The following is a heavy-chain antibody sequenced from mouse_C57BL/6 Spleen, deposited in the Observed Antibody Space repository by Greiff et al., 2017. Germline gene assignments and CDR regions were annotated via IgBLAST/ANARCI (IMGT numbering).Heavy chain of an antibody. CDR1: GYTFTSYW. CDR2: IDPSDSYT. Sequence: QVQLQQPGAELVMPGASVKLSCKASGYTFTSYWMHWVKQRPGQGLEWIGEIDPSDSYTNYNQKFKGKSTLTVDKSSSTAYMQLSSLTSEDSAVYCCGRGGSYAYYFDYWGQGTTLTVSS. CDR3: GRGGSYAYYFDY. D-gene: IGHD2-12*01. J-gene: IGHJ2*01. V-gene: IGHV1-69*01.